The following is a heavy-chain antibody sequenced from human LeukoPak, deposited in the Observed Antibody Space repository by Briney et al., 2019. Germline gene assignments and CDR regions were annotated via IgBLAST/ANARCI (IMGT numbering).Heavy chain of an antibody. CDR2: INPNSGGT. D-gene: IGHD3-22*01. V-gene: IGHV1-2*02. Sequence: ASVTVSCKASGYTFTGYYMHWVRQAPGQGLEWMGWINPNSGGTNYAQKFQGRVTMTRDTSISTAYMELSRLRTDDTAVYYCARPTYYYDSSGYSNWFDPWGQGTLVTVSS. CDR3: ARPTYYYDSSGYSNWFDP. CDR1: GYTFTGYY. J-gene: IGHJ5*02.